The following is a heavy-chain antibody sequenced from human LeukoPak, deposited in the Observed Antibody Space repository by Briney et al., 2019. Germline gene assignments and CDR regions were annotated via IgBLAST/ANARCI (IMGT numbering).Heavy chain of an antibody. CDR3: AKDLGYCSGGSCYENRLFDY. CDR1: GFDLHTYE. J-gene: IGHJ4*02. CDR2: ISGSGGST. D-gene: IGHD2-15*01. V-gene: IGHV3-23*01. Sequence: GGSLRLSCAASGFDLHTYEMNWVRQAPGKGLEWVSAISGSGGSTYYADSVKGRFTISRDNSKNTLYLQMNSLRAEDTAVYYCAKDLGYCSGGSCYENRLFDYWGQGTLVTVSS.